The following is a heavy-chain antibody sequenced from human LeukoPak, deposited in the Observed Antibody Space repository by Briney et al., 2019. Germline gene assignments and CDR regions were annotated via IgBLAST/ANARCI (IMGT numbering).Heavy chain of an antibody. V-gene: IGHV3-33*01. Sequence: PGGSLRLSCAASGFTFRSYGMHWVRQAPGKGLEWVAIVWYDGNNKYYADSVKGRFTVSRDNSKDTVPLQLNSLRAEDTAVYYCARGSEAAAGAFDYWGQGALVTVPS. CDR2: VWYDGNNK. J-gene: IGHJ4*02. CDR1: GFTFRSYG. D-gene: IGHD6-13*01. CDR3: ARGSEAAAGAFDY.